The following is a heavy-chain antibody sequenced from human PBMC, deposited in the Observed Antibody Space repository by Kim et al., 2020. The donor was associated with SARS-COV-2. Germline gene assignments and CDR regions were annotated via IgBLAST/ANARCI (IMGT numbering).Heavy chain of an antibody. J-gene: IGHJ4*01. Sequence: ASVKVSCKASGYTFTSYAMNWVRQAPGQGLEXXGWINXNTGXXTYAQGFTGRFVCPXDTPXSTAXXQISXXKAEXTAVYXCARXLAAAXNRAVXPAAXLDYWXXXTLVXVSS. CDR3: ARXLAAAXNRAVXPAAXLDY. D-gene: IGHD6-13*01. CDR1: GYTFTSYA. V-gene: IGHV7-4-1*02. CDR2: INXNTGXX.